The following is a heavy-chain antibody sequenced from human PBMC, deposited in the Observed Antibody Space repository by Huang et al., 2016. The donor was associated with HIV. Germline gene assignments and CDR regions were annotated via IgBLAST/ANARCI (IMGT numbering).Heavy chain of an antibody. CDR1: GYTFTRYH. J-gene: IGHJ5*02. V-gene: IGHV1-8*03. D-gene: IGHD3-3*01. Sequence: QVQLVQSGAEVKKPGASVKVSCKASGYTFTRYHINWVRQATGQGLEGMGGMNPNSGDTGYAQKFQGRVTITRNTSISTAYMELSRLRSEDTAVYYCASSSGDYDFWNTYRLGWFDPWGQGTLVTVSS. CDR2: MNPNSGDT. CDR3: ASSSGDYDFWNTYRLGWFDP.